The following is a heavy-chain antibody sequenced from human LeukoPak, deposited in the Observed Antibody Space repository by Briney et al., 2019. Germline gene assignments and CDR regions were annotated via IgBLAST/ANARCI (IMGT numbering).Heavy chain of an antibody. V-gene: IGHV3-7*01. D-gene: IGHD3-22*01. J-gene: IGHJ4*02. CDR3: ARVSGDSNGYGTPNYFDY. CDR2: IKQDGGEE. Sequence: GGSLRLSCAASGFTFSTYWMSWVRQAPGKGLEWVANIKQDGGEEYYVDSVKGRFTISRDNAKNSLYLQMNSLRAEDTAVYYCARVSGDSNGYGTPNYFDYWGQGTLVTVSS. CDR1: GFTFSTYW.